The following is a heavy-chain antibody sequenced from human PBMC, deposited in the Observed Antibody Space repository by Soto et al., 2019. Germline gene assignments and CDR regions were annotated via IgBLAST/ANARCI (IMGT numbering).Heavy chain of an antibody. V-gene: IGHV1-18*01. CDR3: ARDSYCSSTSCYRISVWFDP. D-gene: IGHD2-2*01. CDR1: GYTFTSYV. J-gene: IGHJ5*02. Sequence: ASVKVSCKASGYTFTSYVISWVRQAPGQGLEWMGWISAYNGNTNYAQKLQGRVTMTTDTSTSTAYMELRSLRSDDTAVYYCARDSYCSSTSCYRISVWFDPWGQGTLVTVSS. CDR2: ISAYNGNT.